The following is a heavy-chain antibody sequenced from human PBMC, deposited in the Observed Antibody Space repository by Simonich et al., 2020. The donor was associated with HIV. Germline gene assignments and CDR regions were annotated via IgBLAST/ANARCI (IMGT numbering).Heavy chain of an antibody. Sequence: QVQLVQSGAEVKKPGSSVKVSCKASGGTSSSFAISWVRQAPGQGLEGMGGIIPILGIANYAQKCQGRVTITADKSTSTAYMELSSLRSEDTAVYFCASLGAPHAFDIWGQGTMVTVSS. D-gene: IGHD3-16*01. CDR3: ASLGAPHAFDI. CDR1: GGTSSSFA. V-gene: IGHV1-69*09. J-gene: IGHJ3*02. CDR2: IIPILGIA.